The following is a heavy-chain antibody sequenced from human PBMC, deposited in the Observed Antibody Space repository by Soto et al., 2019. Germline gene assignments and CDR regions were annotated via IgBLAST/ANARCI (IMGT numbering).Heavy chain of an antibody. CDR2: VYYSGNA. CDR1: GGSISSTSHY. Sequence: QLQLQESGPGRVKPSETLSLTCSVSGGSISSTSHYWGWICQPPGKGLEWIGSVYYSGNAHYSASLKSRVTISVDTSKNQFSLRLTSVTAADTAVYYCARLIYGMDVWGQGTTVTVSS. V-gene: IGHV4-39*01. J-gene: IGHJ6*02. CDR3: ARLIYGMDV.